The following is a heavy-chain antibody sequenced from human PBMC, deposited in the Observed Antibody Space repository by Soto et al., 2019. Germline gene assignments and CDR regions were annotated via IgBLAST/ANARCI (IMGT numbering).Heavy chain of an antibody. J-gene: IGHJ4*02. CDR3: ARAWGYDSNDYYYAY. Sequence: QVQLVQSGAEVRKPGSSVKVSCKASGGTFSRHAISWVRQAPGQGLEWMGGIIPIFGTANHAKKFQGRVTIIADESTSTVYMELSSLRSEDTAMYYCARAWGYDSNDYYYAYWGQGTLVIVSS. CDR2: IIPIFGTA. D-gene: IGHD3-22*01. V-gene: IGHV1-69*01. CDR1: GGTFSRHA.